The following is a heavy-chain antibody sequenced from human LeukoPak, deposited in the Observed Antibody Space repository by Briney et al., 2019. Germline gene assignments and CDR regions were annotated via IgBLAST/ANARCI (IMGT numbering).Heavy chain of an antibody. V-gene: IGHV4-4*07. J-gene: IGHJ3*02. CDR3: ASSGLGADSSGTDAFDI. CDR2: IYHSGST. CDR1: AGSISNFY. D-gene: IGHD3-22*01. Sequence: PSETLSLTCTVSAGSISNFYWTWIRQPAGKGLEWIGSIYHSGSTYYNPSLKSRVTISVDTSKNQFSLKLSSVTAADTAVYYCASSGLGADSSGTDAFDIWGQGTMVTVSS.